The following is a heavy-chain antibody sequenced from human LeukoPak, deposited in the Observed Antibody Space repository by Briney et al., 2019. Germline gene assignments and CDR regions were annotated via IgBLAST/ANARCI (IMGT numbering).Heavy chain of an antibody. J-gene: IGHJ4*02. CDR3: ARPQGSGSYYYYFDY. CDR1: GYTFTGYY. Sequence: ASVKVFCKASGYTFTGYYMHWVRQAPGQGLEWMGWVNPNSGGTNYAQKFQGRVTMTRDTSISTAYMELSRLRSDDTAVYYCARPQGSGSYYYYFDYWGQGTLVTVSS. CDR2: VNPNSGGT. V-gene: IGHV1-2*02. D-gene: IGHD3-10*01.